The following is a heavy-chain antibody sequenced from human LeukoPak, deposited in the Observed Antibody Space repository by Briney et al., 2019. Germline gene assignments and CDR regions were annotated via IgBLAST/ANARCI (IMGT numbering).Heavy chain of an antibody. CDR3: ARRHCSSTSCYGYYYYGMDV. CDR2: ISHDGSEK. D-gene: IGHD2-2*01. Sequence: GGSLRLSCVTSGFSFSNYGMHWVRQAPGKGLEWASVISHDGSEKYYADPVKGRFTISRDNAKNSLYLQMNSLRAEDTAVYYCARRHCSSTSCYGYYYYGMDVWGQGTTVTVSS. CDR1: GFSFSNYG. V-gene: IGHV3-30*03. J-gene: IGHJ6*02.